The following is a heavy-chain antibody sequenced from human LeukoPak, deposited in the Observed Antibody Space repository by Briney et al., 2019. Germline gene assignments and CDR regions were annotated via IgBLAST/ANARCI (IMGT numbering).Heavy chain of an antibody. CDR2: ISGSGGST. D-gene: IGHD6-6*01. CDR1: GFTFSSYA. Sequence: GGSLRLSCAASGFTFSSYAMSWVRQAPGKGLEWVSAISGSGGSTYYADSVKGRFTISRDNSKNTLYLQMNSLRAEDTAVYSCAKAXAARPIHYWGQGTLVTVSS. J-gene: IGHJ4*02. CDR3: AKAXAARPIHY. V-gene: IGHV3-23*01.